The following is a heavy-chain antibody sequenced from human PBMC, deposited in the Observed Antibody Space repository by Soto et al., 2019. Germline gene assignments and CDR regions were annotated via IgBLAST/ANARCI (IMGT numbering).Heavy chain of an antibody. CDR3: SSEDIVGATNYGMDV. V-gene: IGHV3-33*01. Sequence: QVQLVESGGGVVQPGRSLRLSCAASGFTFSSYGMHWVRQAPGKGLEWVAVIWYDGSNKYYADSVKGRFTISRDNSKNTLYPQMNSLRAEDTAVYYCSSEDIVGATNYGMDVWGQGTTVTVTS. CDR2: IWYDGSNK. CDR1: GFTFSSYG. D-gene: IGHD1-26*01. J-gene: IGHJ6*02.